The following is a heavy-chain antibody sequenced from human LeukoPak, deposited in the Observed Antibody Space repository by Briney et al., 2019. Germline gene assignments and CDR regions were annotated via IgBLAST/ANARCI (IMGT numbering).Heavy chain of an antibody. CDR2: IHHSGST. D-gene: IGHD2-2*01. CDR1: GGSSSGYY. Sequence: SETLSLTCAVYGGSSSGYYWSWLRQPPGKGLEWIGEIHHSGSTNYNPSLKSRVTISVDTSKNLFSLQLYSVTAADTAVYYCGRRGSSSSWYYYYYMDVWGKGTTVTISS. V-gene: IGHV4-34*01. J-gene: IGHJ6*03. CDR3: GRRGSSSSWYYYYYMDV.